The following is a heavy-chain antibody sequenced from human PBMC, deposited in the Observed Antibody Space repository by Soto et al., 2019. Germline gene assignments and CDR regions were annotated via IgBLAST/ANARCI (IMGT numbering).Heavy chain of an antibody. J-gene: IGHJ6*02. Sequence: ESGGGLVQPGGSLRLSCVDSGFTFSSYWMSWVRQAPVKGLEWVGNIKQDGSEENYVDSVKGRFTISRDNAKNSMYLQMNSLRVEDTAVYYCARIAASGRGWDFWGQGTTVVVSS. CDR1: GFTFSSYW. D-gene: IGHD6-13*01. V-gene: IGHV3-7*01. CDR2: IKQDGSEE. CDR3: ARIAASGRGWDF.